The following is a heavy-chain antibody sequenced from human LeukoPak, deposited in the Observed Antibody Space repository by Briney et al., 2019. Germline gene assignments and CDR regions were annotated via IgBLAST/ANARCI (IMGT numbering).Heavy chain of an antibody. D-gene: IGHD1-26*01. Sequence: PSETLSLTCTVSGGSISSYYWSWIRQPPGKGLEWIGYIYYSGSTNYNPSLKSRVTISVDTSKNQFSLKLSSVTAADTAVYYCARPRGSYYSRAYNWFDPWGQGTLVTVSS. CDR2: IYYSGST. J-gene: IGHJ5*02. CDR1: GGSISSYY. CDR3: ARPRGSYYSRAYNWFDP. V-gene: IGHV4-59*01.